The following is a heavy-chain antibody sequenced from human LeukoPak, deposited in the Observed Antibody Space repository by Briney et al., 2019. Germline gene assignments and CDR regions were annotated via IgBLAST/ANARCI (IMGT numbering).Heavy chain of an antibody. J-gene: IGHJ5*02. D-gene: IGHD3-10*01. V-gene: IGHV1-69*05. Sequence: SVKVSCKASGGTFSSYAISWVRQAPGQGLEWMGGIIPIFGTANYAQRLQGRVTMTTDTSTSTAYMELRSLRSDDTAVYYCARDGMRYYGSGSYSFDPWGQGTLVTVSS. CDR2: IIPIFGTA. CDR3: ARDGMRYYGSGSYSFDP. CDR1: GGTFSSYA.